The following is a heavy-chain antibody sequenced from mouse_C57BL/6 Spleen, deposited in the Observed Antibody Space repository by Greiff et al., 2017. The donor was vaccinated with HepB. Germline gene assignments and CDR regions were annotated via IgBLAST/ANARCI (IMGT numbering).Heavy chain of an antibody. CDR2: ISGGGGNT. CDR3: ARHGAYDYDEGV. V-gene: IGHV5-9*01. Sequence: EVNVVESGGGLVKPGGSLKLSCAASGFTFSSYTMSWVRQTPEKRLEWVATISGGGGNTYYPDSVKGRFTISRDNAKNTLYLQMRSLRSEDTALYYCARHGAYDYDEGVWGTGTTVTVSS. J-gene: IGHJ1*03. CDR1: GFTFSSYT. D-gene: IGHD2-4*01.